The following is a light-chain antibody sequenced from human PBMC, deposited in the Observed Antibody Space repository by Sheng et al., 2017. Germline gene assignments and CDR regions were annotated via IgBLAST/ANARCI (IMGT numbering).Light chain of an antibody. CDR2: WAS. CDR3: QQYNDWPMYT. V-gene: IGKV4-1*01. Sequence: DIVMTQSPDSLAVSLGERATINCKSSQSVLSSSKNKNYLAWYQQKAGQPPKLLIYWASTRESGVPDRFSGSGSGTDFTLTISSLQSEDFAVYYCQQYNDWPMYTFGQGTKLEIK. CDR1: QSVLSSSKNKNY. J-gene: IGKJ2*01.